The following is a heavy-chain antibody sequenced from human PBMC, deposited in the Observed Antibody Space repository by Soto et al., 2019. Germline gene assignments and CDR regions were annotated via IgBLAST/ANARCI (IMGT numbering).Heavy chain of an antibody. CDR3: ARGYSYATEFDY. CDR2: ISYDGSNK. J-gene: IGHJ4*02. CDR1: GFTFSSYA. D-gene: IGHD5-18*01. Sequence: GGSLRLSCAASGFTFSSYAMHWVRQAPGKGLEWVAVISYDGSNKYYADSVKGRFTISRDNSKNTLYLQMNSLRAEDTAVYYWARGYSYATEFDYWGQGTLVTVSS. V-gene: IGHV3-30-3*01.